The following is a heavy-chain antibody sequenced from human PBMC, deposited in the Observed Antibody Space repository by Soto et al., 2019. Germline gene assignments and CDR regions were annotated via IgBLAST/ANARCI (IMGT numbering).Heavy chain of an antibody. D-gene: IGHD3-3*01. CDR2: INPSGGST. Sequence: ASVKVSCKASGYTFTSYYMHWVRQAPGQGLEWMGIINPSGGSTSYAQKFQGRVTMTRDTSTSTVYMELSSLRSEDTAVYYCARDFVGGTIFGVVIHNWFDPWGQGTLVPVSS. J-gene: IGHJ5*02. V-gene: IGHV1-46*01. CDR1: GYTFTSYY. CDR3: ARDFVGGTIFGVVIHNWFDP.